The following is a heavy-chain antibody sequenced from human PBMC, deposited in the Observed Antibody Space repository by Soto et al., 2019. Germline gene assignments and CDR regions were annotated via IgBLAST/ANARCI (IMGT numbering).Heavy chain of an antibody. V-gene: IGHV1-69*01. CDR2: IIPIFGTQ. D-gene: IGHD1-26*01. CDR3: ARGMGMFDS. Sequence: QVQVVQSGAEVKKPGSSVRASCKASGGTFTNNAISWVRQAPGQGLEWMGGIIPIFGTQNYAQKFQDRVTITADESTSTAYMELSSLRSEDTAVYYCARGMGMFDSWGHGTLVTVSS. J-gene: IGHJ5*01. CDR1: GGTFTNNA.